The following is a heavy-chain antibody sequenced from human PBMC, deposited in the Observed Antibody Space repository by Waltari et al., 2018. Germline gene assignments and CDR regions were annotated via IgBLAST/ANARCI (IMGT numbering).Heavy chain of an antibody. D-gene: IGHD6-19*01. J-gene: IGHJ4*02. V-gene: IGHV3-53*01. CDR2: IYSDGRT. CDR1: GFNVSRNN. Sequence: EMQLVESGGGLIQPGGSLRLSCAASGFNVSRNNMNWVRQAPGEGLECVSIIYSDGRTYYADSVKGRFTISRDNSKNTLYLQMTSLRAEDTAIYYCAREVYRSGGHWGQGTLVTVSS. CDR3: AREVYRSGGH.